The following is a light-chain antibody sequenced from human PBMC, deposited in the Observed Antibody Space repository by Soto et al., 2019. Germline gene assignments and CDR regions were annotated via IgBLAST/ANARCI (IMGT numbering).Light chain of an antibody. Sequence: EIGMTQSPAALSLSPGERATLSCMASQSVSSNLAWYQQKPGQAPRLLIYGASTRATGIPARFSGSGSGTEFTLTISSLQSEDFAVYYCQQYNNWPRVTFGGGTKVDI. J-gene: IGKJ4*01. V-gene: IGKV3-15*01. CDR1: QSVSSN. CDR3: QQYNNWPRVT. CDR2: GAS.